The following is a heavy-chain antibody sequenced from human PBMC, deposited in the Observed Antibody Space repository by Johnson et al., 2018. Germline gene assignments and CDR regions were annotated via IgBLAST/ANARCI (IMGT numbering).Heavy chain of an antibody. CDR1: GGSISTTSHY. J-gene: IGHJ4*02. V-gene: IGHV4-39*01. Sequence: QVQLQESGPGLVKPSATLPLTCSVSGGSISTTSHYWGWIRQPPGKGLEWIGNIYYTGSTYYNPSLKSRVTISVGTSKSQVSLKLSSVTAADTAVYYCARLAWGPAYWGPGTLVIVSS. CDR3: ARLAWGPAY. D-gene: IGHD3-16*01. CDR2: IYYTGST.